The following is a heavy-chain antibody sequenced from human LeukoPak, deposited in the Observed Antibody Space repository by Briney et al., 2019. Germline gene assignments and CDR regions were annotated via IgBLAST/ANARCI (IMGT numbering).Heavy chain of an antibody. J-gene: IGHJ4*02. CDR2: MNPNSGNT. D-gene: IGHD6-6*01. CDR3: ARGLIAARPDDDY. V-gene: IGHV1-8*02. Sequence: ASVKVSCKASGYTFTGYYMHWVRQAPGQGLEWMGWMNPNSGNTGYAQKFQGRVTMTRNTSISTAYMELSSLRSEDTAVYYCARGLIAARPDDDYWGQGTLVTVSS. CDR1: GYTFTGYY.